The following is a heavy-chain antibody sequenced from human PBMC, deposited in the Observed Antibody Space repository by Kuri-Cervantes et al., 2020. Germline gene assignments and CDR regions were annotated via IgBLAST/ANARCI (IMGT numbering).Heavy chain of an antibody. J-gene: IGHJ4*02. CDR2: IRYDGSHK. Sequence: GESLKISCAASGFTFSSYGIHWVRQAPGKGLEWVAFIRYDGSHKYYADSVKGRFTISRDNSKNTLYLQMNSLRAEDTAVYYCAKDKGITMIVVVRGYFDYWGQGTLVTVSS. CDR1: GFTFSSYG. CDR3: AKDKGITMIVVVRGYFDY. D-gene: IGHD3-22*01. V-gene: IGHV3-30*02.